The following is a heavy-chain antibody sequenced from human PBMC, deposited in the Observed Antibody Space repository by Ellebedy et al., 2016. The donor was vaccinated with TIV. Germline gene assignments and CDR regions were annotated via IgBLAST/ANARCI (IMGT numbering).Heavy chain of an antibody. D-gene: IGHD3-22*01. Sequence: PGGSLRLSCTASGFTFSHAWMTWVRQAPGKGLEWVGRIRSNLDGGTADYAAPVSGRFTISRDDSKDTLYLHMNSLKTEDTAVYYCTTDSPSYFSGGNGYPLDYWGQGTLVTVSS. CDR1: GFTFSHAW. V-gene: IGHV3-15*01. CDR2: IRSNLDGGTA. CDR3: TTDSPSYFSGGNGYPLDY. J-gene: IGHJ4*02.